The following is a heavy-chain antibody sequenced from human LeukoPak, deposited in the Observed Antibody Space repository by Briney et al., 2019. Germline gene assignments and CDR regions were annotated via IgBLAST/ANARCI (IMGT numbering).Heavy chain of an antibody. CDR1: GFTFSSNW. J-gene: IGHJ4*02. CDR2: INGDGSGT. Sequence: GGSLRLSCAASGFTFSSNWMHWARQAPGKGLVWASRINGDGSGTNYADSVKGRFTISRDNAKNTLYLQMNSLRAEDTAVYYCARGYYSGSRIDYWGQGTLVTVSS. V-gene: IGHV3-74*01. D-gene: IGHD1-26*01. CDR3: ARGYYSGSRIDY.